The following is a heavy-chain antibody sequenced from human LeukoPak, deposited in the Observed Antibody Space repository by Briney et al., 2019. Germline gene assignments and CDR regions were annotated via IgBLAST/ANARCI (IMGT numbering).Heavy chain of an antibody. Sequence: SETLSLTCTVSGGSISSSSYCWGWIRQPPGKGLEWIGSIYYSGSTYYNPSLKSRVTISVDTSKNQFSLKLSSVTAADTAVYYCAHLRQSPLYWGQGTLVTVSS. V-gene: IGHV4-39*01. CDR3: AHLRQSPLY. D-gene: IGHD3-3*01. CDR1: GGSISSSSYC. J-gene: IGHJ4*02. CDR2: IYYSGST.